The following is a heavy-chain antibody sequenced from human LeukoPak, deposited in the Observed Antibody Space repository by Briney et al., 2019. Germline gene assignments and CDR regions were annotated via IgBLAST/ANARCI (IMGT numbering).Heavy chain of an antibody. Sequence: PGGSLRLSCAVSGFTFSSYWMSWVRQAPGKGLEWVANIRQDGGDKGCVDSLRGRFTISRDNAKNSLYLQMNSLRAEDTALYYCARDNGGALDFWGQGILVTVSS. CDR1: GFTFSSYW. V-gene: IGHV3-7*01. J-gene: IGHJ4*02. CDR3: ARDNGGALDF. CDR2: IRQDGGDK.